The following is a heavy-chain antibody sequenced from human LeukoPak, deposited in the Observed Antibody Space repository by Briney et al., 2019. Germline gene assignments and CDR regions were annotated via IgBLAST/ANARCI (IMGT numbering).Heavy chain of an antibody. V-gene: IGHV3-53*01. J-gene: IGHJ4*02. Sequence: GGSLRLSCAASGFTVSSNYMSWVRQTPGKGLEWVSVIYSGGSTYYADSVKGRFTISRDNSKNTLYLQMNSLRAEDTAVYYCARGRSGSYFDYWGQGTLVTVSS. CDR3: ARGRSGSYFDY. D-gene: IGHD1-26*01. CDR1: GFTVSSNY. CDR2: IYSGGST.